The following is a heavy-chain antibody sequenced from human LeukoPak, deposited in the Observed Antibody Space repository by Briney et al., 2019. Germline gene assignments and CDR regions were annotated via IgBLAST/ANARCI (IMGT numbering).Heavy chain of an antibody. D-gene: IGHD6-19*01. J-gene: IGHJ6*03. V-gene: IGHV4-34*01. Sequence: SETLSLTCAVYGGSFSGYYWSWIRQPPGKGLEWIGEINHSGSTNYNPSLESRVTISVDTSKNQFSLKLSSVTAADTAVYYCARKWGSSGWYGYYYYMDVWGKGTTVTVSS. CDR1: GGSFSGYY. CDR2: INHSGST. CDR3: ARKWGSSGWYGYYYYMDV.